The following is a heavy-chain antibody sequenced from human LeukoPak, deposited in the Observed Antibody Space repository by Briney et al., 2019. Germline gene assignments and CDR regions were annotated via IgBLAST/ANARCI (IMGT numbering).Heavy chain of an antibody. CDR3: VKDDHYGSGSYYFDS. CDR2: ISYDGSNK. V-gene: IGHV3-30-3*01. J-gene: IGHJ4*02. D-gene: IGHD3-10*01. Sequence: PGRSLRLSCAASGFTFSSYAMHWVRQAPGKGLEWVAVISYDGSNKYYADSVKGRFTISRDNSKNTLYLQMNSLRAEDTAVYYCVKDDHYGSGSYYFDSWGQGTLVTVSS. CDR1: GFTFSSYA.